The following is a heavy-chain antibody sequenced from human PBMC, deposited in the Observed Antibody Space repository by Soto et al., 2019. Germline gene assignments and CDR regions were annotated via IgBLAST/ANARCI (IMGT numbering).Heavy chain of an antibody. Sequence: QVQLQQWGAGLLKPSETLSLTCAVYGGSFSGYYWSWIRQPPGKGLEWIGEINHSGSTNYNPSLKSRVTISVDTSKNQFSLKLSSVTAADTAVYYWARERATVTTGGDNWFDPWGQGTLVTVSS. D-gene: IGHD4-17*01. CDR3: ARERATVTTGGDNWFDP. V-gene: IGHV4-34*01. CDR2: INHSGST. J-gene: IGHJ5*02. CDR1: GGSFSGYY.